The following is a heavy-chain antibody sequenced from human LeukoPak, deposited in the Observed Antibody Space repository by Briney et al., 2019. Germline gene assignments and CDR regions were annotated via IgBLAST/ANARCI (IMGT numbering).Heavy chain of an antibody. Sequence: RASVKVSCKASGYTFTSYDINWVRQATGQGLEWMGWVNPNSGNTGYAQKFQGRVTMTRNTSISTAYMELSSLRSEDTAVYYCARAPGGNPDFDYWGQGTLVTVSS. CDR2: VNPNSGNT. CDR3: ARAPGGNPDFDY. J-gene: IGHJ4*02. D-gene: IGHD3-16*01. V-gene: IGHV1-8*01. CDR1: GYTFTSYD.